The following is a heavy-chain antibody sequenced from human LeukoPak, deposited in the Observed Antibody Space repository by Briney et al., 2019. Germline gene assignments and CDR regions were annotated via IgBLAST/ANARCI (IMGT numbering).Heavy chain of an antibody. D-gene: IGHD2-2*03. CDR3: ATGYCSSTNCRIDY. CDR2: IRVYNGDT. J-gene: IGHJ4*02. CDR1: GYTFTSYG. V-gene: IGHV1-18*01. Sequence: ASVKVSCKASGYTFTSYGISWVRQAPGQGLEWMGWIRVYNGDTNYAQKLQGRVTMTTDTFTCTAYMELRSLRSDRTAVYYCATGYCSSTNCRIDYWGQGTLVSVSS.